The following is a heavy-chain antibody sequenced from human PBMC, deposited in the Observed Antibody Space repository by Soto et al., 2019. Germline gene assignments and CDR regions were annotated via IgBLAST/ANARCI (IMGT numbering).Heavy chain of an antibody. D-gene: IGHD4-17*01. CDR3: ARELRGLYYFDY. V-gene: IGHV1-3*01. Sequence: ASVKVSCKASEYTFTSYAMHWVRQAPGQSLEWMGWINAGNGNTKYSQKFQGRVTITRDTSASTAYMELSSLRSEDTAVYHCARELRGLYYFDYWGQGTLVTVSS. J-gene: IGHJ4*02. CDR1: EYTFTSYA. CDR2: INAGNGNT.